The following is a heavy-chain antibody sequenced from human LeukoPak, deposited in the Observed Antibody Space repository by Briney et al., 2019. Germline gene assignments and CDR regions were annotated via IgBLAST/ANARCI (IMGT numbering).Heavy chain of an antibody. CDR1: GGTFSSYA. CDR2: IIPIFGTA. D-gene: IGHD1-7*01. Sequence: SVKVSCKASGGTFSSYAISWVRQAPGQGLEWMGGIIPIFGTANYAQKFQGRVTITTDESTSTAYMELSSLRSEDTAVYYFARDRLGITGTIYYYMDVWGKGTTVTDSS. J-gene: IGHJ6*03. V-gene: IGHV1-69*05. CDR3: ARDRLGITGTIYYYMDV.